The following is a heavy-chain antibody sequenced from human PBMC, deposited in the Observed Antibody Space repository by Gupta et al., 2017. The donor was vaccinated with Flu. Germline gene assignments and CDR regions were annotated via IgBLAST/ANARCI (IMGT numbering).Heavy chain of an antibody. CDR2: IAADDSVK. CDR3: VRNRGWQQFDY. D-gene: IGHD3-10*01. J-gene: IGHJ4*02. V-gene: IGHV3-7*01. Sequence: EEQLVESGGGLVQPGGSLRLSCAASGFTFRSSWMDWVRQAPGKGLEWVANIAADDSVKNYADSVKGRFTISRDDAKNSLYLQMNSLRAEDTAVYYCVRNRGWQQFDYWGQGALVTVSS. CDR1: GFTFRSSW.